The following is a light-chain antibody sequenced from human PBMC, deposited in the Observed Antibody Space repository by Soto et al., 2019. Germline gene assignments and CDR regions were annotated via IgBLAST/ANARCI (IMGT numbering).Light chain of an antibody. J-gene: IGKJ1*01. CDR3: QQYGTSSWT. Sequence: EIVLTQSPGTLSLSPGDRATLSCGASQSVPNNYLAWYQQKPGLAPRLLIYDAAYRANGIPDRFSGSGSGTDFTLTISRLEPEDFVVYYCQQYGTSSWTFGQGNKVDIK. CDR2: DAA. V-gene: IGKV3D-20*01. CDR1: QSVPNNY.